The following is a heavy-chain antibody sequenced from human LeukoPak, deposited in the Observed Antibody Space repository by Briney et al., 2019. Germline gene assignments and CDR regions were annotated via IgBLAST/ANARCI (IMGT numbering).Heavy chain of an antibody. Sequence: PGGSLRLSCAASGFTFSSYSMNWVRQAPGKGLEWVSSISSSSSYIYYADSVKGRFTISRDNAKNSLYLQMNSLRAEDTAVYYCARDLGYGFSAFDIWGQGTMVTVSS. CDR3: ARDLGYGFSAFDI. D-gene: IGHD5-12*01. CDR1: GFTFSSYS. CDR2: ISSSSSYI. J-gene: IGHJ3*02. V-gene: IGHV3-21*01.